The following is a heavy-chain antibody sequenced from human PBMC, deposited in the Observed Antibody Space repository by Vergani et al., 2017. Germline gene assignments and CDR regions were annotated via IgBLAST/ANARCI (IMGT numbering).Heavy chain of an antibody. Sequence: QVQLVESGGGVVQPGRSLRLSCAASGFTFSCYGMHWVRQAPGKGLEWVAVISYDGSNKYYADSVKGRFTISRDNSKNTLYLQMNSLRAEDTAVYYCARSSGWYVYYMDVWGKGTTVTVSS. CDR3: ARSSGWYVYYMDV. CDR1: GFTFSCYG. CDR2: ISYDGSNK. V-gene: IGHV3-30*03. D-gene: IGHD6-19*01. J-gene: IGHJ6*03.